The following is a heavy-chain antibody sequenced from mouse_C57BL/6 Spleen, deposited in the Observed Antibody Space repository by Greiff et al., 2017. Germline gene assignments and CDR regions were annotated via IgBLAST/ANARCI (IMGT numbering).Heavy chain of an antibody. V-gene: IGHV1-9*01. Sequence: QVQLQQSGAELMKPGASVKLSCKATGYTFTGYWIEWIGEILPGSGSTNYNEKFKGKATFTADTSSNTAYMQLSSLTTEDSAIYYCARYSKPRYFDVWGTGTTVTVAS. CDR2: ILPGSGST. CDR1: GYTFTGYW. D-gene: IGHD2-5*01. CDR3: ARYSKPRYFDV. J-gene: IGHJ1*03.